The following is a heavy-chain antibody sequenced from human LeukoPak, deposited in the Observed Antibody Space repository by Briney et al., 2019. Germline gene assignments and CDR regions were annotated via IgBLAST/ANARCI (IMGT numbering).Heavy chain of an antibody. V-gene: IGHV4-59*01. CDR2: IYYSGTT. Sequence: PSETLSLTCTVSGGSISSYYWSWIRQPPGKGMEWIGYIYYSGTTNYNPSLKSRVTISLDTSKRQFSLKLSSVTAADTAVYYCARGSAVTTYDAFDIWGQGTMVTVAS. CDR3: ARGSAVTTYDAFDI. CDR1: GGSISSYY. J-gene: IGHJ3*02. D-gene: IGHD4-17*01.